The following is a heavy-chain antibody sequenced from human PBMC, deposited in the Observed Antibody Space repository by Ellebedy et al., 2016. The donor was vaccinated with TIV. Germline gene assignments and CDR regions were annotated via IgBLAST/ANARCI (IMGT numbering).Heavy chain of an antibody. Sequence: GESLKISCAASGFTFSNYNLHWVRQAPGKGLEWVSFISSSSSTIYYADSVKGRFTISRGNAKNSLYLQMNSLRDEDTAVYYCAMRGVRGVIIALPYFDYWGQGTPVTVSS. CDR1: GFTFSNYN. J-gene: IGHJ4*02. CDR2: ISSSSSTI. CDR3: AMRGVRGVIIALPYFDY. V-gene: IGHV3-48*02. D-gene: IGHD3-10*01.